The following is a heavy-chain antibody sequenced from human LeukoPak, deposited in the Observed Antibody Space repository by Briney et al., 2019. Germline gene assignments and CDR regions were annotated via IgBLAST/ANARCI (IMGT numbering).Heavy chain of an antibody. CDR1: GFTFSSYA. V-gene: IGHV3-23*01. CDR2: ISGSGGST. D-gene: IGHD3-22*01. Sequence: GGSLRLSCAASGFTFSSYAMSWVRQAPGKGLEWVSAISGSGGSTYYADSVKGRFTISRDNSKNTLYLQMNSLRAEDTAVYYCAKDVEYYYDSSGPWYNWFDSWGQGTLVTVSS. CDR3: AKDVEYYYDSSGPWYNWFDS. J-gene: IGHJ5*01.